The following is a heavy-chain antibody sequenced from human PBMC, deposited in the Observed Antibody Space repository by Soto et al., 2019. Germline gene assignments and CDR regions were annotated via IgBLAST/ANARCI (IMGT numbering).Heavy chain of an antibody. CDR3: ARDFYGGYTYGPGDY. CDR1: GFMFSAYW. D-gene: IGHD5-18*01. V-gene: IGHV3-7*01. Sequence: LRLSCAASGFMFSAYWMSWVRQAPGKGLEWVANIHGDGGKIYYVDSVKGRFTISRDNAKRSLYLQMNSLRAADTAVYYCARDFYGGYTYGPGDYWGQGALVTVSS. J-gene: IGHJ4*02. CDR2: IHGDGGKI.